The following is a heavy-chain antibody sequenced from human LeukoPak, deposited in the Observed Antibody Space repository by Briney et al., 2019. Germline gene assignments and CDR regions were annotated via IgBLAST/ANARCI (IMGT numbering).Heavy chain of an antibody. D-gene: IGHD3-22*01. V-gene: IGHV4-4*02. CDR3: ARLGDSSGYYAFDY. J-gene: IGHJ4*02. Sequence: SETLSLTCAVSGGSISSSNWWSWVRQPPGKGLEWTGEIYHSGSTNYNPSLKSRVTISVDKSKNHFSLKLSSVTAADTAVYYCARLGDSSGYYAFDYWGQGTLVTVSS. CDR2: IYHSGST. CDR1: GGSISSSNW.